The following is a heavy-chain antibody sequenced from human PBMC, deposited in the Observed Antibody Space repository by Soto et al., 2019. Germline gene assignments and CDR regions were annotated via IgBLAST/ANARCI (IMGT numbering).Heavy chain of an antibody. J-gene: IGHJ6*02. CDR1: GGSISSRSYS. CDR3: AKLAGYCSGNSCHGDYAMDV. V-gene: IGHV4-39*01. CDR2: FYYSENT. Sequence: PSETLSLTCSVSGGSISSRSYSWGWIRQPPGEGLEGIGTFYYSENTYYNPSLKSRVSISVDTSKNQFSLKVSSVTAADTAVYYCAKLAGYCSGNSCHGDYAMDVWGQGTTVTVSS. D-gene: IGHD2-2*01.